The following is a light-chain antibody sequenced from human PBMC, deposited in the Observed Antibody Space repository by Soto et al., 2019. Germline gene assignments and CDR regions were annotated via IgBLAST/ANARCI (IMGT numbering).Light chain of an antibody. CDR2: DAS. Sequence: EIVITQSPAPLSVVPGERGPLPCRASQSVSNNLAWYQQKPGQAPRLLIYDASSRATGIPDRFSGGGSGTDFTLTISRLEPEDFAVYYCQQYASSPRTFGQGTKVDIK. CDR3: QQYASSPRT. V-gene: IGKV3-20*01. J-gene: IGKJ1*01. CDR1: QSVSNN.